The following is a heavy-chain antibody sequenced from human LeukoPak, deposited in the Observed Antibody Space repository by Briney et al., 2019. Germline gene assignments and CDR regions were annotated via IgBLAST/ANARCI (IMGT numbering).Heavy chain of an antibody. CDR2: INHRGST. J-gene: IGHJ4*02. CDR1: GESLSKYY. CDR3: ASSVGSTDY. V-gene: IGHV4-34*01. D-gene: IGHD1-26*01. Sequence: SETQSLTCAVYGESLSKYYWTWIRQSPGKGLEWIGEINHRGSTNQNPSLKSRVTLSVDTSKHQFSLKLTSVTAADAAVYYCASSVGSTDYWGQGTLVTVSS.